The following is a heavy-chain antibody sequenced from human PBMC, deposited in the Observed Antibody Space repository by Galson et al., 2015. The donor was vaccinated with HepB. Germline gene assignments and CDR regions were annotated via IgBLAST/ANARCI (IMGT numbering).Heavy chain of an antibody. V-gene: IGHV3-7*01. CDR1: GFTFSSYW. CDR2: IKQDGSEK. D-gene: IGHD1-7*01. CDR3: ARSEERWNYVGDYYYMDV. Sequence: SLRLSCAASGFTFSSYWMSWVRQAPGKGLEWVANIKQDGSEKYYVDSVKGRFTISRDNAKNSLYLQMNSLRAEDTAVYYCARSEERWNYVGDYYYMDVWGKGTTVTVSS. J-gene: IGHJ6*03.